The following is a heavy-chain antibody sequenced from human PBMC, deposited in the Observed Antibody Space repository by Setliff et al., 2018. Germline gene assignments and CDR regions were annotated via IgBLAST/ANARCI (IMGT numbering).Heavy chain of an antibody. J-gene: IGHJ5*02. CDR3: ARVTNWGLDLRFDP. D-gene: IGHD7-27*01. Sequence: SETLSLTCAVSGYSISNGFYWGWIRQSPVKGLEWIGSLFDGGSAYYSPSLKSRVTMSVATFENHFSLKLTSLTAADTAVYYCARVTNWGLDLRFDPWGQGILVTSPQ. CDR1: GYSISNGFY. V-gene: IGHV4-38-2*01. CDR2: LFDGGSA.